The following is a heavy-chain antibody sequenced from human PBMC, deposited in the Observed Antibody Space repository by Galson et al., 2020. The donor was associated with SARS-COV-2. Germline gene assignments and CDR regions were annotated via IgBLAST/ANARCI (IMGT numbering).Heavy chain of an antibody. D-gene: IGHD2-15*01. CDR1: GVSLDAYY. V-gene: IGHV4-34*01. CDR3: AGDLYSGGFFVDV. Sequence: SETLSLTCGVSGVSLDAYYWGWVRLPPGKGLEWIGEISHNGFTTYNPSLKSRVTLSIDTSKREISLNLKSVTAADTAMYFCAGDLYSGGFFVDVWGPGSQVTVSS. CDR2: ISHNGFT. J-gene: IGHJ4*02.